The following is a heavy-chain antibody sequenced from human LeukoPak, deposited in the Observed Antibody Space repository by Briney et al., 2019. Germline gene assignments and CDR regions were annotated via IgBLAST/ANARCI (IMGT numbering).Heavy chain of an antibody. CDR1: GYTFTSYG. J-gene: IGHJ4*02. Sequence: GASVKVSCKASGYTFTSYGISWVRQAPGQGLEWMGWISAYNGNTNYARKLQGRITMTTDTSTSTAYMELRSLRSDDTAVYYCARDGVGSGWYGIYYFDYWGQGTLVTVSS. CDR2: ISAYNGNT. CDR3: ARDGVGSGWYGIYYFDY. V-gene: IGHV1-18*01. D-gene: IGHD6-19*01.